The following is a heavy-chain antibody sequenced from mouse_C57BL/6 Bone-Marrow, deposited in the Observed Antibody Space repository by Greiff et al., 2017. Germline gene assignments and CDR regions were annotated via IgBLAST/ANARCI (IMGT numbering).Heavy chain of an antibody. CDR2: IDPSDSYT. J-gene: IGHJ3*01. CDR3: ARANWVFAY. CDR1: GYTFTSYW. Sequence: VQLQQSGAELVKPGASVKLSCKASGYTFTSYWMQWVKQRPGQGLEWIGEIDPSDSYTNYNQKFKGKATLTVDTSSSTAYMQLSSLTSEDAAVYYCARANWVFAYWGQGTLVTVSA. V-gene: IGHV1-50*01. D-gene: IGHD4-1*01.